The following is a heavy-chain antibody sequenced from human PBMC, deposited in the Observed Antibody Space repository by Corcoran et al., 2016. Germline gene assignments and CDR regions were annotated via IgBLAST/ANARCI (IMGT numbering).Heavy chain of an antibody. CDR3: ANPVEVGATNFDY. J-gene: IGHJ4*02. D-gene: IGHD1-26*01. V-gene: IGHV3-30*18. Sequence: QVQLVESGGGVVQPGRSLRLSCAASGFTFSSYGMHWVRQAPGKGLEWVAVISYDGSNKFYADSVKGRFTISRDNSKKTLYLQMNSLRAEDTAVYYWANPVEVGATNFDYWGQGTLVTVSS. CDR2: ISYDGSNK. CDR1: GFTFSSYG.